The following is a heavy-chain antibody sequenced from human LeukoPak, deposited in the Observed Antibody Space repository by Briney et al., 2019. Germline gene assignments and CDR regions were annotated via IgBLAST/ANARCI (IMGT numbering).Heavy chain of an antibody. D-gene: IGHD5-24*01. V-gene: IGHV3-23*01. J-gene: IGHJ3*02. CDR1: GFTFGNYA. Sequence: GGSLRLSCVASGFTFGNYAMGWLRQAPGRRPEWVSSLTDNGGTTYYVDSVKGRSAISRDNSKNTLYLHMNSLRAEDTAVYYCAKKRDAFDIWGQGTVVTVSS. CDR2: LTDNGGTT. CDR3: AKKRDAFDI.